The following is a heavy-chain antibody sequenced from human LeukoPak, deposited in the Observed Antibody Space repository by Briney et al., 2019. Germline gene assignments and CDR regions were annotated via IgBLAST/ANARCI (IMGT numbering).Heavy chain of an antibody. CDR2: IYGSGST. D-gene: IGHD6-19*01. CDR1: GGSISSYY. V-gene: IGHV4-59*01. J-gene: IGHJ4*02. Sequence: SETLSLTCTVSGGSISSYYWSWIRQPPGKGLEWIGHIYGSGSTNYNPSLKSRVTLSVDTSKNQFSLKLSSVTAADTAVYFCTRRVAVAGTPKASFDYWGQGILVTVSS. CDR3: TRRVAVAGTPKASFDY.